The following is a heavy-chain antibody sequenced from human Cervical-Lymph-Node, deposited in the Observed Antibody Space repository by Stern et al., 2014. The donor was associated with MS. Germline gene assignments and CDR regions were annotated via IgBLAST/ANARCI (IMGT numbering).Heavy chain of an antibody. J-gene: IGHJ4*02. CDR2: ISTSNRT. CDR1: GFNFSIYN. V-gene: IGHV3-21*01. CDR3: ARDLRLDY. Sequence: EVQLVESGGGLVKPGGSLRLSCAASGFNFSIYNMNWVRQAPGKGLEWVSSISTSNRTNYADAVRRRFTISRDNATNSLFLQIHSLRAEDTAIYCCARDLRLDYWGQGILVTVSS.